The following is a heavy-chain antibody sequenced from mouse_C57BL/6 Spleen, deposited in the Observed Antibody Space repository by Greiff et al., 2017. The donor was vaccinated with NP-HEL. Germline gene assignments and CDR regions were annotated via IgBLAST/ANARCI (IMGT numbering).Heavy chain of an antibody. CDR3: ESDGYYLYYAMDY. Sequence: QVQLKQSGPELVKPGASVKISCKASGYAFSSSWMTWVKQRPGKGLEWIGRIYPGDGDTNYNGKFKGKATLTADKSSSTAYMQLSSLTSEDSAVYCCESDGYYLYYAMDYWGKGTSVTVSS. J-gene: IGHJ4*01. CDR2: IYPGDGDT. CDR1: GYAFSSSW. D-gene: IGHD2-3*01. V-gene: IGHV1-82*01.